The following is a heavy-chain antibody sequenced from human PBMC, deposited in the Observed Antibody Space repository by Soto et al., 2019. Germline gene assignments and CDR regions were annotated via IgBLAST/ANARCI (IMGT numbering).Heavy chain of an antibody. CDR1: GYSFTSYW. D-gene: IGHD2-15*01. J-gene: IGHJ6*02. CDR2: IYPSDSYT. Sequence: PGESLKISCNGSGYSFTSYWISWVRQMPGKGLEWMGRIYPSDSYTNYSPSFQGHVTISADKSISTAYLQWSSLKASDTAMYYCARLDCSGGSCTFYYYGMDVWGQGTTVTVSS. CDR3: ARLDCSGGSCTFYYYGMDV. V-gene: IGHV5-10-1*01.